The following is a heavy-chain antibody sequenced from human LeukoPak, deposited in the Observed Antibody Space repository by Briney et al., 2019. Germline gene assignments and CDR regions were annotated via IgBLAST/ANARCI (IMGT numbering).Heavy chain of an antibody. J-gene: IGHJ3*02. D-gene: IGHD6-19*01. CDR3: ARAYSSGWADDAFDI. V-gene: IGHV1-2*04. CDR1: GYTFTGYY. CDR2: INPNSGGT. Sequence: ASVKVSCKASGYTFTGYYMHWVRQAPGQGLEWMGWINPNSGGTNYAQKFQGWVTMTRDTSISTAYMELSGLRSDDTAVYYCARAYSSGWADDAFDIWGQGTMVTVSS.